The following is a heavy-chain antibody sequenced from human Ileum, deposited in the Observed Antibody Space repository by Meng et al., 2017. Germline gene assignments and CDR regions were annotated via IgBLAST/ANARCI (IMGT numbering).Heavy chain of an antibody. D-gene: IGHD6-6*01. CDR2: IGGSDGRT. CDR3: AKGQLFASYYDY. Sequence: EMQLVESGGDLVQPGGSLRLSCAAPGVTFNNYDMSWVRQAPGKGLEWVSAIGGSDGRTFYADSVKGRFIISTDNSKKTLYLQMDSLRAEDTAVYYCAKGQLFASYYDYWGQGTLVTASS. CDR1: GVTFNNYD. J-gene: IGHJ4*02. V-gene: IGHV3-23*04.